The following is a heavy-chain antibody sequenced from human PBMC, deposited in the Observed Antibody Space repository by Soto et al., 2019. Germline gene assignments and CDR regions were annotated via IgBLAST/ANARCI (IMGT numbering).Heavy chain of an antibody. D-gene: IGHD3-10*01. J-gene: IGHJ4*02. CDR1: GFPFTTYG. CDR2: ISHYGSNT. V-gene: IGHV3-30*03. Sequence: QVQLLESGGGVVQPGRSLRLSCAASGFPFTTYGMHWVREGPGKVLEWVGVISHYGSNTYYADSVKGRFTISRDNSKNTLYLQMNSLRPEDTALYYCVGGQYYFDYRGQGTLVTVSS. CDR3: VGGQYYFDY.